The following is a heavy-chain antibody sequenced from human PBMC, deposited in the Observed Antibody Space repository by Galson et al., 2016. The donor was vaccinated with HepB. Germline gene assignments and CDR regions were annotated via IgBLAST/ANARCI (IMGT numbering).Heavy chain of an antibody. V-gene: IGHV5-10-1*01. J-gene: IGHJ1*01. CDR2: IDPKDSYT. D-gene: IGHD6-25*01. CDR1: GYSFTTYW. CDR3: ARMEAAAGISFMRH. Sequence: QSGAEVKKPGESLRISCDVSGYSFTTYWISWVRQVPGKGLEWMGRIDPKDSYTNYSPSFQGHVTISVDKSISAAYLQWSSLKASDTAMYYCARMEAAAGISFMRHWGQGTLVTVSS.